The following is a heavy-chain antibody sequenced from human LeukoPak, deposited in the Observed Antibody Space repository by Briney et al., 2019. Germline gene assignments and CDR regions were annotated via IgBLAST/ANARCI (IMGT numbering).Heavy chain of an antibody. V-gene: IGHV1-8*01. CDR1: GYTFTSYD. D-gene: IGHD1-1*01. Sequence: ASVKVSCKASGYTFTSYDINWVRQATGQGLEWMGWMNPNSGNTGYAQKFQGRVTMTRDTSISTAYMELSRLRSDDTAVYYCAREGTTGTTRFDPWGRGTLVTVSS. CDR2: MNPNSGNT. J-gene: IGHJ5*02. CDR3: AREGTTGTTRFDP.